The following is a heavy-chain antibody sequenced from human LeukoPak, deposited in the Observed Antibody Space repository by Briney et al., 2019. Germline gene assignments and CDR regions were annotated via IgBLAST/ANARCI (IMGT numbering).Heavy chain of an antibody. V-gene: IGHV4-30-4*08. CDR3: VRGREIPLRGGLDY. J-gene: IGHJ4*02. CDR1: SGSFSSGDSY. CDR2: VQYNGGT. D-gene: IGHD1-26*01. Sequence: SETLSLTCSVSSGSFSSGDSYWTWIRQSPGKGLEWVGYVQYNGGTYYSPSLKSRLTISIDTSKRQFSLNLTSVTAADTAVYYCVRGREIPLRGGLDYWGQGTLVTVSS.